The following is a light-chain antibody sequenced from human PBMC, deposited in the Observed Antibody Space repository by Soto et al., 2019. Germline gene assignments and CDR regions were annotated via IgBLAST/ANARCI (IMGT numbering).Light chain of an antibody. CDR1: SSDVGGYNY. J-gene: IGLJ1*01. CDR3: SSYAGSNNFGV. CDR2: EVS. V-gene: IGLV2-8*01. Sequence: QSVLTQPPSASGSPGQSVTISCTGTSSDVGGYNYVSWYQQHPGKAPKLMIYEVSKRPSGVPDRFSGSKSGNTASLTVSGLQAEDEADSYCSSYAGSNNFGVSGTGTKVTVL.